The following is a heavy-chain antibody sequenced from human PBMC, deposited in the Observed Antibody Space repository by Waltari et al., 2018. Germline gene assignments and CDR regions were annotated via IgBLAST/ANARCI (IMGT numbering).Heavy chain of an antibody. CDR2: ISYDGSNK. D-gene: IGHD2-2*01. Sequence: QGQLVESGGGVVQPGRSLRLSCAASGFTFISYTMHWVRQAPGKGLEWVAGISYDGSNKYHADSVKGRFSISRENSKNTLYMQMNSLRTEDTAVYYCARDGEMYCSSTSCYYFDHWGQGTLVTVSS. J-gene: IGHJ4*02. V-gene: IGHV3-30*04. CDR3: ARDGEMYCSSTSCYYFDH. CDR1: GFTFISYT.